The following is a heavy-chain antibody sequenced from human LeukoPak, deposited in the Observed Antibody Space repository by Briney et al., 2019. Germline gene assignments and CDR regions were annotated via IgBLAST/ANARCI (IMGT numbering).Heavy chain of an antibody. CDR2: TRTSGNT. J-gene: IGHJ5*02. Sequence: GGSLRLSCAASGLIFSSYAISWVRQAPGKGLEWVSGTRTSGNTYYADSVKGRFTISRDISKNTVYLQMNSLRAEDSAVYYCATLSYDVWTGINWFDPRGQGTLVTVSS. D-gene: IGHD3-3*01. V-gene: IGHV3-23*01. CDR1: GLIFSSYA. CDR3: ATLSYDVWTGINWFDP.